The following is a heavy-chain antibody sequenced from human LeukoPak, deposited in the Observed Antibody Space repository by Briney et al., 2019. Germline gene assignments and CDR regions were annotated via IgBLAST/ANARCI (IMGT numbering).Heavy chain of an antibody. Sequence: ETLSLTCPVSGGSISSYYWSWIRQPAGKGLEWVGYIYYTGSTNYHPSLKSRVTISVDTSKNQFSLKRSSVTAAGTAVYYCATLTSYSSESLFDPGGQGILVTVSS. CDR3: ATLTSYSSESLFDP. V-gene: IGHV4-59*01. J-gene: IGHJ5*02. CDR2: IYYTGST. CDR1: GGSISSYY. D-gene: IGHD3-9*01.